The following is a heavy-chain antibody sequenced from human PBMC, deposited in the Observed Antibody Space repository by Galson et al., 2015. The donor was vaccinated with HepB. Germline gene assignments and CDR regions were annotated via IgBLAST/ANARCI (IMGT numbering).Heavy chain of an antibody. V-gene: IGHV1-46*01. J-gene: IGHJ6*02. CDR1: GYTFTSYY. Sequence: SVKVSCKASGYTFTSYYMHWVRQAPGQGLEWMGIINPSGGSTSYAQKFQGRVTMTRDTSTSTVYMELSSLRSEDTAVYYCARDRNYDILTAVDHYYGMDVWGQGTTVTVSS. D-gene: IGHD3-9*01. CDR3: ARDRNYDILTAVDHYYGMDV. CDR2: INPSGGST.